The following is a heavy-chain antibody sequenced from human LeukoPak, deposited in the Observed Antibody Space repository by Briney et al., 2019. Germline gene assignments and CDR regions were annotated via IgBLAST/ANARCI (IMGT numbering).Heavy chain of an antibody. CDR3: ARETSDIAAAGKRANWFDP. V-gene: IGHV1-2*04. D-gene: IGHD6-13*01. CDR1: GYTFTGYY. J-gene: IGHJ5*02. Sequence: ASVKVSCKASGYTFTGYYMHWVRQAPGQGLEWMGWVNPNSGGTNYAQKFQGWVTMTRDTSISTAYMELSRLRSDDTAVYYCARETSDIAAAGKRANWFDPWGQGTLVTVSS. CDR2: VNPNSGGT.